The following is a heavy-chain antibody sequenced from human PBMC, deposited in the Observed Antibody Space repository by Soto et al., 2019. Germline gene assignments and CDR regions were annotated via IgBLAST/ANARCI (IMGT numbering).Heavy chain of an antibody. Sequence: EVQLLESGGGLVQPGGSLRLSCAASGFTFSSYAMSWVRQAPGKGLEWVSAISGSGGRTYYADSVKGRFTISRDNSKNPLYVQMNSLRAEDTAVYYCAALIVVVMYPDYWGQGTLVTVSS. CDR2: ISGSGGRT. V-gene: IGHV3-23*01. CDR1: GFTFSSYA. CDR3: AALIVVVMYPDY. D-gene: IGHD3-22*01. J-gene: IGHJ4*02.